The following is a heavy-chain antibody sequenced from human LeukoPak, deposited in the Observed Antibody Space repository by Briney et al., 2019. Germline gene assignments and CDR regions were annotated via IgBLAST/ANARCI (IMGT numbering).Heavy chain of an antibody. Sequence: ASVKVSCKASGYTFTGYYMHWVRQAPGQGLEWMGGIIPIFGTANYAQKLQGRVTMTTDTSTSTAYMELRSLRSDDTAVYYCARGGGFDVVVPAAMNFDYWGQGTLVTVSS. CDR3: ARGGGFDVVVPAAMNFDY. V-gene: IGHV1-2*02. D-gene: IGHD2-2*01. J-gene: IGHJ4*02. CDR1: GYTFTGYY. CDR2: IIPIFGTA.